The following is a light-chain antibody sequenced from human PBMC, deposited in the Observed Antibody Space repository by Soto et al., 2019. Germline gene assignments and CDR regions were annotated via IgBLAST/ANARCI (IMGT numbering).Light chain of an antibody. J-gene: IGLJ1*01. CDR3: SSYAGSNNFV. CDR2: EVS. Sequence: QSVLTQPPPASGPPGQSVTISCTGTSSDIGAYIYVSWYQQHHGKAPKLMISEVSRRPSGVPERFSGSKSGNTASLTVSGLQADDEAHYYCSSYAGSNNFVFGTGTKVTVL. CDR1: SSDIGAYIY. V-gene: IGLV2-8*01.